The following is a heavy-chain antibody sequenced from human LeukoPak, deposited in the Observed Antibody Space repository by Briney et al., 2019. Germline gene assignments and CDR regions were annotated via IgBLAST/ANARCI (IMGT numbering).Heavy chain of an antibody. J-gene: IGHJ6*02. CDR1: GYTFTSYD. CDR3: ARVKWQYYYYYGMDV. CDR2: MNPNSGNT. V-gene: IGHV1-8*01. Sequence: ASVKVSCKASGYTFTSYDINWVRQATGQGLEWMGWMNPNSGNTGYAQKFQGRVTMTRNTSISTAYMELSSLRSEDTAVYYCARVKWQYYYYYGMDVWGQGTTVTVSS. D-gene: IGHD1-26*01.